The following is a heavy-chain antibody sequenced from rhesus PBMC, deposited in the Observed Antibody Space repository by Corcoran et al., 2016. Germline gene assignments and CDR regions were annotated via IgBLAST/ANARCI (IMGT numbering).Heavy chain of an antibody. CDR1: GGSISSNY. V-gene: IGHV4-160*01. D-gene: IGHD2-21*01. Sequence: QVQLQQWGEGLVKPSETLSLTCAVYGGSISSNYWSWIRQPPGKGLGWIGRIRSGGSTKSNPSLKSRVTISIATSKNQFSLKLSSVTAADTAVYYCAREYCTGNNCPFDYWGQGVLVTVSS. CDR3: AREYCTGNNCPFDY. CDR2: IRSGGST. J-gene: IGHJ4*01.